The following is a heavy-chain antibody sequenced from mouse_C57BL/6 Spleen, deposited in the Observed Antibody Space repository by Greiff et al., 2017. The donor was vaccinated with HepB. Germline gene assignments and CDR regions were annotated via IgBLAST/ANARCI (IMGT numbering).Heavy chain of an antibody. D-gene: IGHD1-1*01. CDR1: GFSLTSYG. J-gene: IGHJ2*01. Sequence: VKLMESGPGLVQPSQSLSITCTVSGFSLTSYGVHWVRQSPGKGLEWLGVIWSGGSTDYNAAFISRLSISKDNSKSQVFFKMNSLQADDTAIYYCAREGHYYGSSFFDYWGQGTTLTVSS. V-gene: IGHV2-2*01. CDR3: AREGHYYGSSFFDY. CDR2: IWSGGST.